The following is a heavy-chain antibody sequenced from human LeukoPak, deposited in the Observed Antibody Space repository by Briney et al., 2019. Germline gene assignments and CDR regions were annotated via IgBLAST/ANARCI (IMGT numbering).Heavy chain of an antibody. CDR1: GGSISSYY. D-gene: IGHD1-7*01. V-gene: IGHV4-59*01. Sequence: SDTLSLTGTVSGGSISSYYWSWIRQPPGKGLEWIGYIYYSGSTNYNPSLKSRVTISVDTSKNQFSLKLSSVTAADTAVYYCARDNWNYGSSMDVWGQGTTVTVSS. CDR3: ARDNWNYGSSMDV. CDR2: IYYSGST. J-gene: IGHJ6*02.